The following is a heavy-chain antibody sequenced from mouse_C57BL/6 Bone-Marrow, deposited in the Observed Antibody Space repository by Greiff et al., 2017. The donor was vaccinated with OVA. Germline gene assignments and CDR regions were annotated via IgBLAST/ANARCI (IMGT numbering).Heavy chain of an antibody. CDR2: FYPGSGSI. CDR3: ARHPLIYYYGSRADAMDY. D-gene: IGHD1-1*01. Sequence: VKLMESGAELVKPGASVKLSCKASGYTFTEYTIHWVKQRSGQGLEWIGWFYPGSGSIKYNEKFKDKATLTADKSSSTVYMELSRLTSEDSAVYFCARHPLIYYYGSRADAMDYWGQGTSVTVSS. CDR1: GYTFTEYT. J-gene: IGHJ4*01. V-gene: IGHV1-62-2*01.